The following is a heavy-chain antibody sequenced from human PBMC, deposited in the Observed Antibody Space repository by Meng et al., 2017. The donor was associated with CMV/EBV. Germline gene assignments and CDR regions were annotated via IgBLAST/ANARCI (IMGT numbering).Heavy chain of an antibody. V-gene: IGHV4-39*07. CDR3: ARAGGGSGWYYFDY. CDR2: IYYSGST. CDR1: GGSISSSSYY. J-gene: IGHJ4*02. Sequence: SETLSLTCTVSGGSISSSSYYWGWIRQPPGKGLEWIGSIYYSGSTYYNPSLKSRVTISVDTSKNQFSLKLSSVTAADTAVYYCARAGGGSGWYYFDYWGQGTLVTVSS. D-gene: IGHD6-19*01.